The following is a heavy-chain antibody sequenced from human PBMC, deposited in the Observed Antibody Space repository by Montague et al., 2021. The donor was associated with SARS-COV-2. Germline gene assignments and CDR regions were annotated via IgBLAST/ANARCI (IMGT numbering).Heavy chain of an antibody. Sequence: SETLSLTYAVYGGSFSDYYWTWIRQSPGKGLEWIAEINHSGTTNYNLNPSLRSRVTIAADTSKSQFSLTLSSVTAAATGDYYCVGWGPPTLTVIGLGGKSSSDYWGQGTLVTVSS. CDR1: GGSFSDYY. CDR3: VGWGPPTLTVIGLGGKSSSDY. CDR2: INHSGTT. D-gene: IGHD2-21*01. V-gene: IGHV4-34*01. J-gene: IGHJ4*02.